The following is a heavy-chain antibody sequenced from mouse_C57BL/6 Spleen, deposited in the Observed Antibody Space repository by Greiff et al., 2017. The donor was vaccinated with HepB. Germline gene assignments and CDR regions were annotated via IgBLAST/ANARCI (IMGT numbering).Heavy chain of an antibody. D-gene: IGHD2-12*01. Sequence: DVHLVESGGGLVKPGGSLKLSCAASGFTFSSYAMSWVRQTPEKRLEWVATISDGGSYTYYPDNVKGRFTISRDNAKNNLYLQMSHLKSEDTAMYYCARDYDNWFAYWGQGTLVTVSA. CDR2: ISDGGSYT. J-gene: IGHJ3*01. CDR3: ARDYDNWFAY. V-gene: IGHV5-4*01. CDR1: GFTFSSYA.